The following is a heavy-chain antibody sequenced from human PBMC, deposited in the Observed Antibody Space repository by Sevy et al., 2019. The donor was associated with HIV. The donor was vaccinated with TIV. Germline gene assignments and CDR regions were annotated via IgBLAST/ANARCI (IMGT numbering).Heavy chain of an antibody. CDR1: GFTFNAYG. Sequence: GGSLRLSCEASGFTFNAYGMHWVRLAPGKGLEWVSVASFDGNVKYYADSVKGRFTISRDNSKNTLHLQMNSLRPEDTAVYYCARAVGAAALGYYYYYGMDVWGQGTTVTVSS. CDR2: ASFDGNVK. D-gene: IGHD2-2*01. CDR3: ARAVGAAALGYYYYYGMDV. V-gene: IGHV3-30*03. J-gene: IGHJ6*02.